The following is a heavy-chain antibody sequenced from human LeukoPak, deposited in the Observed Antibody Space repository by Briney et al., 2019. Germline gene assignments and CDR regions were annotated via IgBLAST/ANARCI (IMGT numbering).Heavy chain of an antibody. Sequence: SETLSLTCAVHGGSFSGYYWSWIRQPPGKGLEWIGEINHSGSTNYNPSLKSRVTISVDTSKNQFSLKLSSVTAADTAVYYCARGGDSSVPWGQGTLVTVSS. CDR1: GGSFSGYY. CDR2: INHSGST. D-gene: IGHD3-22*01. J-gene: IGHJ5*02. CDR3: ARGGDSSVP. V-gene: IGHV4-34*01.